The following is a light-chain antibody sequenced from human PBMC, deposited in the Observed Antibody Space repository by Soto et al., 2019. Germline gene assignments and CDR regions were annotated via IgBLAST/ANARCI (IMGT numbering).Light chain of an antibody. Sequence: QSVLTQPPSVSGAXXXRVTISCTGSSSNIGAGYDVHWYQQLPGTAPKLLIYGNSNRPSGVPDRFSGSKSGTSASLAITGLQAEDEADYYCQSYDSSLSGVVFGGGTKLTVL. V-gene: IGLV1-40*01. CDR2: GNS. CDR1: SSNIGAGYD. CDR3: QSYDSSLSGVV. J-gene: IGLJ2*01.